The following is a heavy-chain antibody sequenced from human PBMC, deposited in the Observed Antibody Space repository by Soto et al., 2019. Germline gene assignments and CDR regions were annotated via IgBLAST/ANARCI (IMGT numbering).Heavy chain of an antibody. Sequence: ASVKVSCKASGYTFTSNTIHWLRQAPGQRPEWVGWISAGSGITKYSQKSQGRVSITRDTSASTAYMELSSLRSEDTAVYYCARMRRGRDIDYWGQGTLVTVSS. CDR3: ARMRRGRDIDY. J-gene: IGHJ4*02. CDR1: GYTFTSNT. V-gene: IGHV1-3*01. CDR2: ISAGSGIT.